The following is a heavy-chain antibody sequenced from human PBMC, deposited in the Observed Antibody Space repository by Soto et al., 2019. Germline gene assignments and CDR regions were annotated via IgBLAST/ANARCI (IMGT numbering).Heavy chain of an antibody. D-gene: IGHD4-17*01. CDR1: GYTFTSHD. CDR2: MNPNGGNT. V-gene: IGHV1-8*01. J-gene: IGHJ4*02. Sequence: QVQLVQSGAELKKSGASVKVSCKASGYTFTSHDINWVRQATGQGLEWMGWMNPNGGNTGYAQKFQGRVTMTRNTSISTAYMELSNLRSEDTAVYYCARWDYGYYARFDYWGQGTLVTVSS. CDR3: ARWDYGYYARFDY.